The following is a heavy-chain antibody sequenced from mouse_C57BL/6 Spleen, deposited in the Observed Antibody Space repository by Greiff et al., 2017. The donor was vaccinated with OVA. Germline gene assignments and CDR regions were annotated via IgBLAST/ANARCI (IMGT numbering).Heavy chain of an antibody. D-gene: IGHD2-12*01. J-gene: IGHJ2*01. Sequence: DVKLVESGGGLVKPGGSLKLSCAASGFTFSSYAMSWVRQTPEKRLEWVATISDGGSYTYYPDNVKGRFTISRDNAKNNLYLQMSHLKSEDTAMYYCARGSYDHYFDYWGQGTTLTVSS. CDR2: ISDGGSYT. CDR3: ARGSYDHYFDY. CDR1: GFTFSSYA. V-gene: IGHV5-4*03.